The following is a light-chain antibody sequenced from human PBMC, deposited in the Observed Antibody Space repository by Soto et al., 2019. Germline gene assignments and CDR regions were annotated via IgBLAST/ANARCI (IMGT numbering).Light chain of an antibody. CDR2: DVS. V-gene: IGLV2-14*01. CDR3: SSYTSNSTLV. Sequence: HSALTQPASVSGSPGQSITISCTGTSSDVGGYNYVSWYQQHPGKAPKLMIYDVSNRPSGVSNRFSGSKSGNTASLTISGLQAEAEADSYCSSYTSNSTLVFGTGTKVTV. J-gene: IGLJ1*01. CDR1: SSDVGGYNY.